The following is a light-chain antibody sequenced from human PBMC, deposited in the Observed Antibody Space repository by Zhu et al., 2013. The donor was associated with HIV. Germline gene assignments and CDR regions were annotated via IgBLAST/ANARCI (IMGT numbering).Light chain of an antibody. CDR1: SSDVGTYNL. V-gene: IGLV2-14*02. Sequence: QSALTQPASVSGSPGQSITISCTGTSSDVGTYNLVSWYHQHPGKAPKLIIYEVSNRPSGVSNRFSGSKSGNTASLTISGLQAEDEADYYCSSYTSSTTLVFGTGTKVT. CDR2: EVS. J-gene: IGLJ1*01. CDR3: SSYTSSTTLV.